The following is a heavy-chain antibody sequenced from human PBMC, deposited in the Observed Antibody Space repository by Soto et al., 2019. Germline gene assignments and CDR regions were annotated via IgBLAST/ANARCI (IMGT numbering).Heavy chain of an antibody. CDR1: GGSISSGDYY. CDR2: IYYSGST. D-gene: IGHD6-13*01. V-gene: IGHV4-30-4*01. CDR3: ARGRQQLVPNFDY. J-gene: IGHJ4*02. Sequence: SETLSLTCTVSGGSISSGDYYWSWIRQPPGKGLEWIGYIYYSGSTYYNPSLKSRVTISVGTSKNQFSLKLSSVTAADTAVYYCARGRQQLVPNFDYWGQGTLVTVSS.